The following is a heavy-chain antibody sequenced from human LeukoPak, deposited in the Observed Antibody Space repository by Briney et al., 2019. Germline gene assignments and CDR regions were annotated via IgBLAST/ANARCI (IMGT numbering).Heavy chain of an antibody. D-gene: IGHD3-16*02. V-gene: IGHV4-34*01. J-gene: IGHJ4*02. CDR3: ARDSGMITFGGVIV. CDR2: IYHSGST. Sequence: SETLSLTCAVYGGSFSGYYWSWIRQPPGKGLEWIGEIYHSGSTNYNPSLKSRVTISVDKSKNQFSLKLSSVTAADTAVYYCARDSGMITFGGVIVWGQGTLVTVSS. CDR1: GGSFSGYY.